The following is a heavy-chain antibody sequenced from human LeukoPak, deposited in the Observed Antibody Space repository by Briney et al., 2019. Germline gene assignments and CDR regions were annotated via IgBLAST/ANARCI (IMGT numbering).Heavy chain of an antibody. CDR3: AKDGGYYYGSGSAPGY. Sequence: GGSLRLSCAASGFTFSSYAMSWVRQAPGKGLEWVSAIGGSGGSTYYADSVKGRFTISRDNSKNTLYLQMNSLRAEDTAVYYCAKDGGYYYGSGSAPGYWGQGTLVTVSS. V-gene: IGHV3-23*01. J-gene: IGHJ4*02. D-gene: IGHD3-10*01. CDR1: GFTFSSYA. CDR2: IGGSGGST.